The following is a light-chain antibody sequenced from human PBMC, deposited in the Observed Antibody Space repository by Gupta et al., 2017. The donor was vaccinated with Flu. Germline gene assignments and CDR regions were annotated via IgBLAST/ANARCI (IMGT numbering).Light chain of an antibody. CDR1: SGHSSYA. J-gene: IGLJ3*02. Sequence: SVKLTCTLSSGHSSYAIAWHPQQPEKDPRYLMIFNIDGSHSEGAGIPSGFSGASSAAVPNLTIPGVESADYYYYYYPTRSTGCVFGGGTKLTVL. CDR2: FNIDGSH. CDR3: PTRSTGCV. V-gene: IGLV4-69*01.